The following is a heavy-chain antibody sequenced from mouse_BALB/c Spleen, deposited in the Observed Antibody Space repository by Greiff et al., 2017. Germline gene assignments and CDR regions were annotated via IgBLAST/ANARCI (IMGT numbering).Heavy chain of an antibody. D-gene: IGHD2-14*01. CDR1: GYSITSGYY. V-gene: IGHV3-6*02. CDR2: ISYDGSN. CDR3: ARDKGHRYDGFDY. J-gene: IGHJ2*01. Sequence: ESGPGLVKPSQSLSLTCSVTGYSITSGYYWNWIRQFPGNKLEWMGYISYDGSNNYNPSLKNRISITRDTSKNQFFLKLNSVTTEDTATYYCARDKGHRYDGFDYWGQGTTLTVAA.